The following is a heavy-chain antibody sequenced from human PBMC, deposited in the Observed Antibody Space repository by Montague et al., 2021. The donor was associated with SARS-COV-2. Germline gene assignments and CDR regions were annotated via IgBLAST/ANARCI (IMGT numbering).Heavy chain of an antibody. J-gene: IGHJ6*02. V-gene: IGHV4-59*01. CDR1: GDSISDYY. CDR3: ARTSRGSRYFYGVDV. Sequence: SEILSLTCTVSGDSISDYYWSWIRQPPGMGLEWIGYIFRSGATNYNPPLKSRVIISLDTSKSRFSLRLSSVTAADTAIYYCARTSRGSRYFYGVDVWGQGTTVTVSS. D-gene: IGHD3-10*01. CDR2: IFRSGAT.